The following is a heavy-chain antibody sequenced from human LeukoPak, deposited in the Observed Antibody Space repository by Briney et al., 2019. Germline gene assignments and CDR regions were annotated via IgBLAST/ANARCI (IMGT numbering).Heavy chain of an antibody. D-gene: IGHD3-10*01. Sequence: GGSLRLSCATSGFTFRSFWMSWVRQAPGKGLEWVAKIKEDGSEKYYVDSVKGRFTISRDNAKNTLYLQMNNLRAEDTAIYYCATDSYVSGSYYRLFYGGQGTLVTVSS. V-gene: IGHV3-7*01. CDR1: GFTFRSFW. CDR3: ATDSYVSGSYYRLFY. CDR2: IKEDGSEK. J-gene: IGHJ4*02.